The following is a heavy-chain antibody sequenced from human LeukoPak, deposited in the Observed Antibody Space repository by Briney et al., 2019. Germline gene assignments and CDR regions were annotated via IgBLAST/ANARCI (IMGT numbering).Heavy chain of an antibody. J-gene: IGHJ3*02. CDR3: ARHSDDISGYWTFDM. Sequence: GESLKISCKGSGYRFTNYWIGWGRQIPGKGLGGVGIIFPDDSETSSSPSYQGQVTISADKSMSTAYLQWSSLKASDTAMFYCARHSDDISGYWTFDMWGQGTMVTVSS. CDR1: GYRFTNYW. D-gene: IGHD3-22*01. CDR2: IFPDDSET. V-gene: IGHV5-51*01.